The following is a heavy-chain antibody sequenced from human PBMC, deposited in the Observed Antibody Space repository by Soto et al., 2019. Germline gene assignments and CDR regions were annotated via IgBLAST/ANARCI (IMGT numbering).Heavy chain of an antibody. CDR3: TTLTNYDFWSGYYLDY. J-gene: IGHJ4*02. CDR1: GFTFSNAL. D-gene: IGHD3-3*01. V-gene: IGHV3-15*01. CDR2: IKSKTDGGTT. Sequence: PGGSLRLSCAASGFTFSNALMSGVRQAPGKGLEWVGRIKSKTDGGTTDYAAPVKGRFTISRDDSKNTLYLQMNSLKTEDTAVYYCTTLTNYDFWSGYYLDYWGQGTLVTVSS.